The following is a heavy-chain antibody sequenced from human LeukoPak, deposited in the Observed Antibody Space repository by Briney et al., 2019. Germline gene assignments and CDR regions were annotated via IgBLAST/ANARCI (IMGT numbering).Heavy chain of an antibody. CDR1: GGSMSNYF. D-gene: IGHD3-22*01. J-gene: IGHJ4*02. CDR2: IYHSGNT. V-gene: IGHV4-38-2*02. CDR3: ARVPLDDSGAYLDLDY. Sequence: SETLSLTCTVSGGSMSNYFWSWIRQSPGKGLEWIGSIYHSGNTYYNPSLKSRVSISVDTSKNQFSLNLRSVTAADTAVYYCARVPLDDSGAYLDLDYWGQGTLVTVSS.